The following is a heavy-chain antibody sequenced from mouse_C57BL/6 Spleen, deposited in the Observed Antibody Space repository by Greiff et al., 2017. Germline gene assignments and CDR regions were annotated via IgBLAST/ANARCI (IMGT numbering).Heavy chain of an antibody. V-gene: IGHV5-9-1*02. CDR2: ISSGGDYI. CDR3: TRADYSGSSHFDD. Sequence: EVMLVESGEGLVKPGGSLKLSCAASGFTFSSYAMSWVRQTPEKRLEWVAYISSGGDYINYAETVKGRVTISRDNARNTLYLQMSRLKSEDTAMYYCTRADYSGSSHFDDWGQGTTLTVSS. D-gene: IGHD1-1*01. CDR1: GFTFSSYA. J-gene: IGHJ2*01.